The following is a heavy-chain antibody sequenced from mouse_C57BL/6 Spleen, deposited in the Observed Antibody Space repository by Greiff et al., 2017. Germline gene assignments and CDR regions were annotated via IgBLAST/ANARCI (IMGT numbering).Heavy chain of an antibody. CDR3: ARSSYDYEACFAY. CDR2: IYPRSGNT. J-gene: IGHJ3*01. CDR1: GYTFTSYG. D-gene: IGHD2-4*01. V-gene: IGHV1-81*01. Sequence: QVQLKQSGAELARPGASVKLSCKASGYTFTSYGISWVKQGTGQGLEWIGEIYPRSGNTYYNEKFKGKATLTADKSSSTAYMELRSLTSAASSVYFCARSSYDYEACFAYWGHGTLVTVSA.